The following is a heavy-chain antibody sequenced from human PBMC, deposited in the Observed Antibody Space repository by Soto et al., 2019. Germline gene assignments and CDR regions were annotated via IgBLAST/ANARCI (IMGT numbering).Heavy chain of an antibody. CDR3: AFSAVATHRDY. J-gene: IGHJ4*02. CDR2: INGDGGST. Sequence: EVQLVESGGGSVQPGESLRLSCAASGFTFSTYWMHWVRQAPGKGLVWVSRINGDGGSTSYADSVKGRFIISRDNAKNTLYLQMNSLGAEDTAVYYCAFSAVATHRDYWGQGTLVTVSS. V-gene: IGHV3-74*01. CDR1: GFTFSTYW. D-gene: IGHD6-19*01.